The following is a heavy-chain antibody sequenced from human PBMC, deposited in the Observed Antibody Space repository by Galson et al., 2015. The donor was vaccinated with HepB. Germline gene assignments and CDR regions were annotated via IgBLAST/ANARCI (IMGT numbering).Heavy chain of an antibody. CDR3: AKDGRAYFGVLTGAWVPSHFDY. CDR1: GFIFSNYG. Sequence: SLILSCAASGFIFSNYGMHWVRQAPGKGLEWVAVIWYDGRDQKYADSVKGRFTISRDNSKNTLYLHMNSLRAEDTAVYYCAKDGRAYFGVLTGAWVPSHFDYWGQGTLVTVSS. J-gene: IGHJ4*02. D-gene: IGHD3-9*01. CDR2: IWYDGRDQ. V-gene: IGHV3-33*06.